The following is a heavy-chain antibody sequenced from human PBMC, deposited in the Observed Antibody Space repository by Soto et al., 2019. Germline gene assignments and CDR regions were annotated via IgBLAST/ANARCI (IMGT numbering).Heavy chain of an antibody. CDR2: LNPNTDKT. CDR3: ARGIKGLPPSAFDI. D-gene: IGHD5-12*01. CDR1: GYTFSNYD. Sequence: ASVKVSCKASGYTFSNYDVNWVRQATGQGLEWMGWLNPNTDKTGSAQKFQGRVTMTKNTSISTAYLELSGLRSDDTAVYYCARGIKGLPPSAFDIWGQGTRVTVSS. J-gene: IGHJ3*02. V-gene: IGHV1-8*01.